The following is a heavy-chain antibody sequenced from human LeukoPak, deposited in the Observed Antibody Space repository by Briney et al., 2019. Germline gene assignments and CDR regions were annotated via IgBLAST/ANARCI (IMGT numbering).Heavy chain of an antibody. Sequence: GESLNTSWKCSGYRFTSYLIGWLRQMPPKDLEWMGIIYPGDSDTRYSPSFQGQVTISADKSISIAYLQWSSLKAAGTAMYYCARSLSEYSGSESWGQGTLVTVSS. CDR3: ARSLSEYSGSES. CDR2: IYPGDSDT. J-gene: IGHJ4*02. D-gene: IGHD6-6*01. V-gene: IGHV5-51*01. CDR1: GYRFTSYL.